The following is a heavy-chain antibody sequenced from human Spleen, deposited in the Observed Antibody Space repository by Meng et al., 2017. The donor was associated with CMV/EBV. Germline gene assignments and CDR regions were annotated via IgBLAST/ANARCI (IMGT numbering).Heavy chain of an antibody. V-gene: IGHV4-31*02. J-gene: IGHJ4*02. CDR3: ARAEWLLHYFDY. D-gene: IGHD3-3*01. CDR1: GGSINSGGYY. Sequence: VSGGSINSGGYYWTWLRQLPGGGLEWIGYIYYSGTTYYNPSLKSRITISVDTFKSQFSLKLNSVTAADTAVYYCARAEWLLHYFDYWGQGTLVTVSS. CDR2: IYYSGTT.